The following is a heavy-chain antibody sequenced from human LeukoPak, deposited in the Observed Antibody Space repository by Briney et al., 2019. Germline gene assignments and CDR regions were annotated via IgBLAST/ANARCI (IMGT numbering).Heavy chain of an antibody. D-gene: IGHD3-10*01. Sequence: SETLSLTCAVYGGSFSGYYWSWIRQPPGKGLEWIGEINHNGSTNYNPSLKSRVTISVDTSKNQFSLKLSSVTAADTAVYYCARRHLITMVRGVSYFDYWGQGTLVTVSS. V-gene: IGHV4-34*01. CDR3: ARRHLITMVRGVSYFDY. CDR2: INHNGST. CDR1: GGSFSGYY. J-gene: IGHJ4*02.